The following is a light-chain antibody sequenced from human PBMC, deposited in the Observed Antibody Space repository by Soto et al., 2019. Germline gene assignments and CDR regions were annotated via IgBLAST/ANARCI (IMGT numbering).Light chain of an antibody. V-gene: IGKV1-5*03. J-gene: IGKJ4*01. CDR1: QTINNW. Sequence: DVQMTQSPSTLSASLGDRVTITCRASQTINNWLAWYQQKPGKAPKLLIHRASILASGVPSRFSGSGSGTEFTLTISGLQPDDLATYYCQQYNSHWLSFGGGTKVEIK. CDR3: QQYNSHWLS. CDR2: RAS.